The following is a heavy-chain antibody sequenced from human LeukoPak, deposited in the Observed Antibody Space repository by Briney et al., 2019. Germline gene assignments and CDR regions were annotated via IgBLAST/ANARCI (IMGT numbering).Heavy chain of an antibody. D-gene: IGHD3-22*01. V-gene: IGHV3-21*04. Sequence: GSLRLSCAASGFTFSSYSMNWVRQAPGKGLEWVSSISFGSSYVYYADSVKGRFTISRDNSKNTVYLQMNSLRAEDTAVYYCARDPRYYDSGVVDYWGQGTLVTVSS. CDR2: ISFGSSYV. J-gene: IGHJ4*02. CDR1: GFTFSSYS. CDR3: ARDPRYYDSGVVDY.